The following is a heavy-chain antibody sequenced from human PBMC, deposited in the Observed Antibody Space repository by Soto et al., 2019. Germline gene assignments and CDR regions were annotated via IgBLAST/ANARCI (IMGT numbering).Heavy chain of an antibody. D-gene: IGHD3-10*01. V-gene: IGHV1-69*13. J-gene: IGHJ6*02. CDR2: IIPIFGTA. CDR3: AREKYYYGSGSPSPGYYYGMDV. CDR1: GGTFSSYA. Sequence: SVKVSCKASGGTFSSYAISWVRQAPGQGLEWMGGIIPIFGTANYAQKFQGRVTITADESTSTAYMELSSLRSEDTAVYYCAREKYYYGSGSPSPGYYYGMDVWGQGTTVTVSS.